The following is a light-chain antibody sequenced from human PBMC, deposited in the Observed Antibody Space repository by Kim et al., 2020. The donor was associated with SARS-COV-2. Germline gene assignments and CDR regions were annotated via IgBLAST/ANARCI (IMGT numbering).Light chain of an antibody. CDR3: LQDYNFPLT. CDR1: QGIRND. J-gene: IGKJ1*01. CDR2: ATS. V-gene: IGKV1-6*01. Sequence: AIQMTQSPSSLSVSVGDRVTITCRASQGIRNDLGWYQQKPGKAPKLLIYATSSLQSGVPSRFSGSGSGTDFTLTISSLQPEDFATYYCLQDYNFPLTFGHGTKVDIK.